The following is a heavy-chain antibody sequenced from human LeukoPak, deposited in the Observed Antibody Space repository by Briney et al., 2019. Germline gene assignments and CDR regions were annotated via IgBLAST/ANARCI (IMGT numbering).Heavy chain of an antibody. CDR3: ARVFGRYYYDCSGYYSDAFDI. Sequence: GASVKVSCKASGYTFTSYGISWMRQAPGQGQEWMGWSSAYNGRTNYAHKLQGRVIMTTDTSTSTAYLELRGLSSDDTAVYYCARVFGRYYYDCSGYYSDAFDIRGEGTMPTVSS. V-gene: IGHV1-18*01. D-gene: IGHD3-22*01. CDR1: GYTFTSYG. J-gene: IGHJ3*02. CDR2: SSAYNGRT.